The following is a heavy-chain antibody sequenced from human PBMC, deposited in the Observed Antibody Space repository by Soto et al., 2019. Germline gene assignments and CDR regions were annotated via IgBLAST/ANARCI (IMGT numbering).Heavy chain of an antibody. J-gene: IGHJ6*02. D-gene: IGHD2-15*01. CDR1: GFTFSTYC. CDR2: ISNDGVHT. Sequence: EVQLVESGGGLVQPGGSLRLSCVGSGFTFSTYCLHWVRQAPGKGLEYILAISNDGVHTYYADSVKGRFTVSRDNSKDTLYLHMGSLRPEDMAVYYCARGHLLWDYHSYGMDVRGQGTTVTVSS. V-gene: IGHV3-64*07. CDR3: ARGHLLWDYHSYGMDV.